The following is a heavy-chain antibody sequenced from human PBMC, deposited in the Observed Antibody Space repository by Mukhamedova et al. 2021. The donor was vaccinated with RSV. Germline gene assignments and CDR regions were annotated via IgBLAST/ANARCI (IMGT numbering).Heavy chain of an antibody. CDR3: ATDRFPDYDSSRFDP. Sequence: GRFTISRDDSRSTLYLQMNSLKTEDTAVYYCATDRFPDYDSSRFDPWGQGTLVTVSS. V-gene: IGHV3-15*01. D-gene: IGHD3-22*01. J-gene: IGHJ5*02.